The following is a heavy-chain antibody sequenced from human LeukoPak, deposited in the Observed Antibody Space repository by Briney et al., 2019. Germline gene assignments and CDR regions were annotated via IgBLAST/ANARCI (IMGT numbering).Heavy chain of an antibody. J-gene: IGHJ4*02. Sequence: PSETLSLTCTVSGGSISSYYWSWVRQPPGKGLEYIGFIYYSGSTNYNPSLKSRVTISVDTSKNQFSPKLSSVTAADTAVYYCARLVRTYYYDSSGYYWDYWGQGTLVTVSS. CDR2: IYYSGST. V-gene: IGHV4-59*08. D-gene: IGHD3-22*01. CDR1: GGSISSYY. CDR3: ARLVRTYYYDSSGYYWDY.